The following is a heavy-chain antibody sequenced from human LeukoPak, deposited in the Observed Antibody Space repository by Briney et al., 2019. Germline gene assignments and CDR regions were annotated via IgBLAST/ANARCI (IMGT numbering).Heavy chain of an antibody. Sequence: PGGSLRLSCEASGFIFSDYAMSWVRQAPGQGLEWVSGIISDSGTTTYYADSVKGRFTISRDNSKNTLYLQMNSLRAEDTAVYYCAKGLGIAAAWGAFDIWGQGTMVTVSS. J-gene: IGHJ3*02. CDR2: IISDSGTTT. V-gene: IGHV3-23*01. CDR1: GFIFSDYA. D-gene: IGHD6-13*01. CDR3: AKGLGIAAAWGAFDI.